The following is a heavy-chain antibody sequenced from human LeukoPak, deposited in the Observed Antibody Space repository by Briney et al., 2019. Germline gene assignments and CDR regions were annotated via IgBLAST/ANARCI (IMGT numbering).Heavy chain of an antibody. V-gene: IGHV4-4*09. CDR2: LYISGSA. J-gene: IGHJ4*02. CDR3: ARLPLTATGLYYFDY. Sequence: PSQTLSPTWTVAAASVIGYEGRCISQPPGKGLEWIRYLYISGSANYNPSLKSRVTISVDTSKNQFSLKLSSVTAADTAVYYCARLPLTATGLYYFDYWGQGTLVTVSS. D-gene: IGHD1-20*01. CDR1: AASVIGYE.